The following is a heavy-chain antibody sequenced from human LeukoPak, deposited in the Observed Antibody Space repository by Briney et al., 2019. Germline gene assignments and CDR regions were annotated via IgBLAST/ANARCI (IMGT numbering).Heavy chain of an antibody. V-gene: IGHV3-23*01. J-gene: IGHJ6*02. Sequence: GGSLRLSCAASGFTFSSYAMRWVRQAPGKGLEWVSGISGSGGDTYYADSVRGRFTISRDNSKNTLYLQMNSLRAEDSAVYFCARRPYSDTSGRLSDVWGQGTTVTVSS. CDR2: ISGSGGDT. CDR1: GFTFSSYA. D-gene: IGHD3-22*01. CDR3: ARRPYSDTSGRLSDV.